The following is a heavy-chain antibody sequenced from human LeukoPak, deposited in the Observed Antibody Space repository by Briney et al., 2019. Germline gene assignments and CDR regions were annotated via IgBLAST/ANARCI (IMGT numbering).Heavy chain of an antibody. V-gene: IGHV3-23*01. CDR3: ARAQIVVVPGAIERGNFDY. J-gene: IGHJ4*02. Sequence: GGSLRLSCAASGFTFSSYAMSWVRQAPGKGLEWVSTISGNGRSTYYGDSVKGRFTISRDNSKNTLSLQMNSLRAEDTAVFYCARAQIVVVPGAIERGNFDYWGQGTLVTVSS. CDR1: GFTFSSYA. CDR2: ISGNGRST. D-gene: IGHD2-2*02.